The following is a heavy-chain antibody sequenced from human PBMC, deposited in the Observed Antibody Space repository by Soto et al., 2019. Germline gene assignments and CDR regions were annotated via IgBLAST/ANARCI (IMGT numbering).Heavy chain of an antibody. Sequence: PGGSLRLSCAASGFTFTNYAMSWVRLAPGQGLEWVSTIPGSGGHKLHPEYADSVKGRFTISRDNSKDTLYLQMDSLSAEDTAVYYCTKGRYYFDYWGQGTLVTVSS. CDR3: TKGRYYFDY. CDR1: GFTFTNYA. V-gene: IGHV3-23*01. CDR2: IPGSGGHKLHP. J-gene: IGHJ4*02.